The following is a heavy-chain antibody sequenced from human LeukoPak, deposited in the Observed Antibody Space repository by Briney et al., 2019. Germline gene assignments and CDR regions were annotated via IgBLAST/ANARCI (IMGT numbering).Heavy chain of an antibody. CDR2: IKSKTEGGTT. CDR3: ARFAAGGSYYYYMDV. Sequence: GGSLRLSCAASGFGFSNAWMNWVRQAPGKGLEWVGHIKSKTEGGTTDYAAPVKGRFTISRDNAKNSLYLQMNSLRADDTAVYYCARFAAGGSYYYYMDVWGKGTTVTVSS. D-gene: IGHD3-10*01. V-gene: IGHV3-15*01. J-gene: IGHJ6*03. CDR1: GFGFSNAW.